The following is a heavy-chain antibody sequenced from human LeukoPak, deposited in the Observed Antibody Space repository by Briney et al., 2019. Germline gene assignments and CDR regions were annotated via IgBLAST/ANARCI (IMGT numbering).Heavy chain of an antibody. V-gene: IGHV3-20*04. Sequence: PGGSLRLSCAASGFTFDDYGMSWVRQAPGKGREWVSGINWSGDSTGYADSVKGRFTISRDNAKNSLYLQMNSLRAEDTALYYCVRARGSGWYFYMDVWGKGTTVTVSS. CDR2: INWSGDST. CDR3: VRARGSGWYFYMDV. CDR1: GFTFDDYG. D-gene: IGHD6-19*01. J-gene: IGHJ6*03.